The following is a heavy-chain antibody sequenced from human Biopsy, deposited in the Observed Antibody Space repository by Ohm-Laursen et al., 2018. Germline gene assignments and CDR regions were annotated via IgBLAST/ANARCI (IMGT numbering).Heavy chain of an antibody. V-gene: IGHV4-59*01. CDR2: ISYTGSI. Sequence: GTLSLTCTVSGGSISGYHWSWIRKSPGKGLEWLAYISYTGSITSNPSLNGRATMSLDTSKNQFSLRLIYVTAADTAVYYCARMPHFDYWGQGILVTVSS. CDR3: ARMPHFDY. CDR1: GGSISGYH. J-gene: IGHJ4*02. D-gene: IGHD2-2*01.